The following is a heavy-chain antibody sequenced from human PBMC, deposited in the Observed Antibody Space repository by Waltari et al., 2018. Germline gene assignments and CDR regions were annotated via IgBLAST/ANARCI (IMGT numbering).Heavy chain of an antibody. CDR2: IYSGGST. J-gene: IGHJ4*02. CDR1: GFTFSSYA. Sequence: EVQLLESGGGLVQPGGSLRLSCAASGFTFSSYAMSWVRQAPGKGLEWVSVIYSGGSTYYADSVKGRFTISRDNSKNTLYLQMNSLGAEDTAVYYCAKDRPIAAAGTSLWGQGTLVTVSS. V-gene: IGHV3-23*03. D-gene: IGHD6-13*01. CDR3: AKDRPIAAAGTSL.